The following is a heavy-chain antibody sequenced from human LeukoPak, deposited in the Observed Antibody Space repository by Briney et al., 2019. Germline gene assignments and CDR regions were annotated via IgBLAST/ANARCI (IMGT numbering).Heavy chain of an antibody. D-gene: IGHD3-3*01. V-gene: IGHV4-39*07. CDR2: VHYSGGS. CDR1: GGSISSSTYY. J-gene: IGHJ4*02. Sequence: SETLSLTCTVAGGSISSSTYYWGWIRQSPGKGLEWIGSVHYSGGSYYSPSLKSRVTISLNTSKNQFSLKLSSVTAADTAVYYCARGIWSGSYTTWYFDYWGQGTLVTVSS. CDR3: ARGIWSGSYTTWYFDY.